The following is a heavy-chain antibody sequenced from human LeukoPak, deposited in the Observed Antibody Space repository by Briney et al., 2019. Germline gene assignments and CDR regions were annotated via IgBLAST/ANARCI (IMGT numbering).Heavy chain of an antibody. CDR3: ATLKYGCSYFDL. Sequence: SETLSLTCTVSGGSISNNYWSWIRQPPGKGLEWIGCIYYGGSTNTNPSLASRVTIAVATSKNQFSLKMSSVTAADTAVYYCATLKYGCSYFDLWSRGTLVTVSS. CDR2: IYYGGST. J-gene: IGHJ2*01. CDR1: GGSISNNY. V-gene: IGHV4-59*08. D-gene: IGHD2-2*01.